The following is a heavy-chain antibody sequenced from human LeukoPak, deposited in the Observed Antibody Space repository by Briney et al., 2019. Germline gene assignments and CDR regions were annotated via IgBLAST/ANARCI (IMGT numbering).Heavy chain of an antibody. Sequence: KAGGSLRLSCAASGFTFSSYSMNWVRQDPGKGLEWVSSISSSSSYIYYADSVKGRFTISRDNAKNSLYLQMNSLRAEDTAVYYCARDPPGYCSGGSCYPFYYGMDVWGQGTTVTVSS. CDR3: ARDPPGYCSGGSCYPFYYGMDV. CDR2: ISSSSSYI. CDR1: GFTFSSYS. V-gene: IGHV3-21*01. J-gene: IGHJ6*02. D-gene: IGHD2-15*01.